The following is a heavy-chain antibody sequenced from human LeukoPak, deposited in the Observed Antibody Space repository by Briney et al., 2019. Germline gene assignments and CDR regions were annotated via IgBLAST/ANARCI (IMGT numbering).Heavy chain of an antibody. J-gene: IGHJ4*02. CDR3: ALSSGAYDSAGYFDY. Sequence: GDSLKISCKGSGYSFANYWIGWVRQMPGKGLEWMGIIYPNASDTRYSPSFRGQVTISADKSIATAYLRWNGLKASDTAMYYCALSSGAYDSAGYFDYWGQGTLVTVSS. CDR2: IYPNASDT. D-gene: IGHD3-22*01. CDR1: GYSFANYW. V-gene: IGHV5-51*01.